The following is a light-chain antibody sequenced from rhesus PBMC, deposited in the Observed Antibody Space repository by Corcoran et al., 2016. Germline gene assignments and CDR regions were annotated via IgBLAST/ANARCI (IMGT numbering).Light chain of an antibody. CDR1: QSVSSY. CDR3: LQSSNWPRT. J-gene: IGKJ1*01. CDR2: GAS. V-gene: IGKV3-24*04. Sequence: EIVMTQSPATLALSPGERATLSCRASQSVSSYLALYQQKPGQAPRLLIYGASSRATGIPDRFSGSGSGTELTLTISSLEPEDVGVYFCLQSSNWPRTFGQGTKVEIK.